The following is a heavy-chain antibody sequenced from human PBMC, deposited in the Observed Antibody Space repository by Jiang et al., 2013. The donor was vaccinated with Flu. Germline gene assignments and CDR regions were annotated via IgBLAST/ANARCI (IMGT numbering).Heavy chain of an antibody. V-gene: IGHV3-21*01. CDR1: GFTFSTYS. D-gene: IGHD6-13*01. Sequence: VQLVESGGGLVKPGGSLRLSCAASGFTFSTYSMNWVRQAPGKGLEWVSSISSSSSYIYYADSVKGRFTISRDNAQNSLYLQMNSLRAEDTAMYYCARHDLYSSSWSTDSWGQGTLVTVSS. CDR3: ARHDLYSSSWSTDS. CDR2: ISSSSSYI. J-gene: IGHJ4*02.